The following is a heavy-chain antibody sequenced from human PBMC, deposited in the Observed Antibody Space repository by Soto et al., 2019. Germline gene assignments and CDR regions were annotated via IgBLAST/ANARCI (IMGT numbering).Heavy chain of an antibody. J-gene: IGHJ4*02. D-gene: IGHD6-19*01. CDR1: GFFLGYFG. V-gene: IGHV3-33*01. Sequence: PGGSLILSCVASGFFLGYFGRHWVRQAPGKGLEWVSVIWYDGSNTYQGESVKGRFTISRDNSKNTLYLQMNSLRAEDTALYYCAIGVSSGWPYYFDYWGQGTLVTVSS. CDR2: IWYDGSNT. CDR3: AIGVSSGWPYYFDY.